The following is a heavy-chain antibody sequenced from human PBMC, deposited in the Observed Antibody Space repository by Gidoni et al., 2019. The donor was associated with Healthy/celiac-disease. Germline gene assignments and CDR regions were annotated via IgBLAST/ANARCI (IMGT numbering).Heavy chain of an antibody. CDR3: ARLKGYCSGGSCYRAPFDY. V-gene: IGHV1-2*06. CDR2: INPNSGGT. J-gene: IGHJ4*02. Sequence: VQLVQSGAEVKKPGASVKVSCKASGYTVTGYYLHWVRQAPGQGLEWRGRINPNSGGTNYAQKFQGRVTMTRDTSISTAYMELSRLRSDDTAVYYCARLKGYCSGGSCYRAPFDYWGQGTLVTVSS. CDR1: GYTVTGYY. D-gene: IGHD2-15*01.